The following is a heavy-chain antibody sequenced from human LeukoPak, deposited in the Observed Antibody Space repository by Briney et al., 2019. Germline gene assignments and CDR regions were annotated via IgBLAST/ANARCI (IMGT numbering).Heavy chain of an antibody. V-gene: IGHV1-46*01. CDR1: GYTFTSYY. Sequence: ASVKVSCKASGYTFTSYYMHWVRQAPGQGLEWMGIINPSGGSTSYAQKFQGRVTMTRDMSTSTVYMELSSLRSEDTAVYYCARDPRGAVAGMGDSWFDPWGQGTLVTVSS. CDR2: INPSGGST. J-gene: IGHJ5*02. D-gene: IGHD6-19*01. CDR3: ARDPRGAVAGMGDSWFDP.